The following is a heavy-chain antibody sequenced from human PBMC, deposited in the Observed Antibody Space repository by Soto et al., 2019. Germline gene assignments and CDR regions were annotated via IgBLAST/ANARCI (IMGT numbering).Heavy chain of an antibody. CDR1: GGTFSSYA. D-gene: IGHD1-7*01. J-gene: IGHJ3*02. CDR3: AGDELELGAFDI. V-gene: IGHV1-69*13. CDR2: IIPIFGTA. Sequence: SVKVSCKASGGTFSSYAISWVGQAPGQGLEWMGGIIPIFGTANYAQKFQGRVTITADESTSTAYMELSSLRSEDTAVYYCAGDELELGAFDIWGQGTMVTVSS.